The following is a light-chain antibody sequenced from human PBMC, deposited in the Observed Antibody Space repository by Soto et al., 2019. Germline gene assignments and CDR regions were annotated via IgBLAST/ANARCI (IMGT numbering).Light chain of an antibody. CDR3: SSFTTSHTYV. CDR2: VVS. CDR1: SVDVGAYDF. J-gene: IGLJ1*01. Sequence: QSALTQPASVSGSPGQSVTISCTGTSVDVGAYDFVSWYQQHPGKAPKLLIYVVSGRPSGVPHRFSGSKSGNAASLTISGLQAEDEADYYCSSFTTSHTYVFGTGTKVTVL. V-gene: IGLV2-11*01.